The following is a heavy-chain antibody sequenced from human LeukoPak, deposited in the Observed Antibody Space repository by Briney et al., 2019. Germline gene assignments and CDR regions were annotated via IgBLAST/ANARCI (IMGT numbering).Heavy chain of an antibody. V-gene: IGHV3-15*01. CDR2: ITGKTHGATP. Sequence: GGSLRLSCAASGFTFSNAGMSWVRQAPGKGLEWVGRITGKTHGATPEYAAPVKGRFTISRNDSSNTLYLQINNLRTEDTALYYCATGSNSYASSDFDHWGQGTLVTVSS. CDR3: ATGSNSYASSDFDH. CDR1: GFTFSNAG. D-gene: IGHD3-22*01. J-gene: IGHJ4*02.